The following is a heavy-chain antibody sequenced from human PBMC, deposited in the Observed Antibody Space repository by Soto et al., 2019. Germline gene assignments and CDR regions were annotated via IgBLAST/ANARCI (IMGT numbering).Heavy chain of an antibody. CDR3: ARVSSGWFVAFDI. CDR2: IYYSGST. CDR1: GGSISSYY. J-gene: IGHJ3*02. D-gene: IGHD6-19*01. V-gene: IGHV4-59*01. Sequence: PSETLSLTCTVSGGSISSYYWSWIRQPPGKGLEWIGYIYYSGSTNYNPSLKSRVTISVDTSKNQFSLKLSSVTAADTAVYYCARVSSGWFVAFDIWGQGTMVTRLL.